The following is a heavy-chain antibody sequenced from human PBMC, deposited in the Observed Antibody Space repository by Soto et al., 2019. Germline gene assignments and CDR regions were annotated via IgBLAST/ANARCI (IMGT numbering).Heavy chain of an antibody. Sequence: EVQLLESGGGLVQPGGSLRLSCAASGFTFSSYAMSWVRQAPGKGLEWVSAISGSGSSTYYADSVKGPFTISRDNPNNTLHLHMNCLRADDTAVYYCPLGYSYGRDYYYYGMDVWGQGTTVTVSS. D-gene: IGHD5-18*01. CDR2: ISGSGSST. CDR3: PLGYSYGRDYYYYGMDV. J-gene: IGHJ6*02. V-gene: IGHV3-23*01. CDR1: GFTFSSYA.